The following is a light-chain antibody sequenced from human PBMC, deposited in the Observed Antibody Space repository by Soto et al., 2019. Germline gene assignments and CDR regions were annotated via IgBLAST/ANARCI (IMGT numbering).Light chain of an antibody. J-gene: IGKJ1*01. V-gene: IGKV3-15*01. Sequence: EIVMTQSPATLSVSPGERATLSCRASQSVSSNLAWYQQKPGQAPRLLMYGASTRATGIPDRFSGSGSGTEFKLTISSLQSEDFAVYCCQQHNNWPPWKFGQGTKVEIK. CDR3: QQHNNWPPWK. CDR1: QSVSSN. CDR2: GAS.